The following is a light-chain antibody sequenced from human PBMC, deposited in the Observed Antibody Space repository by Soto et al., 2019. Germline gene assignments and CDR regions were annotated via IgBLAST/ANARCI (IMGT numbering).Light chain of an antibody. J-gene: IGKJ4*01. CDR2: KAS. CDR3: QQYKSYPLT. V-gene: IGKV1-5*03. Sequence: IHMTHAPSTLSASLGDRVTITFRASQSISSWLAWYQQKPGKAPKLLIYKASTLESGVPSRFSGSGSGTEFTLTISSVQPDDFATYYCQQYKSYPLTFGGGTKVDIK. CDR1: QSISSW.